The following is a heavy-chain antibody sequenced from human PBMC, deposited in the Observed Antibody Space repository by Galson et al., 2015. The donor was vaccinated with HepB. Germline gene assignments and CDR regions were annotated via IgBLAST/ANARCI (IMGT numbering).Heavy chain of an antibody. J-gene: IGHJ4*02. CDR3: ARRDSSAFDH. V-gene: IGHV5-51*01. D-gene: IGHD3-22*01. Sequence: QSGAEVKKPGESLKISCKGSGYNFMSYLIGWVRQMPGKGLEWMGIIYPGDSDTRYSPSFQGQVTISVDKSTSTAYLQWSSLKASDTAMYYCARRDSSAFDHWGQGTLVTVSS. CDR2: IYPGDSDT. CDR1: GYNFMSYL.